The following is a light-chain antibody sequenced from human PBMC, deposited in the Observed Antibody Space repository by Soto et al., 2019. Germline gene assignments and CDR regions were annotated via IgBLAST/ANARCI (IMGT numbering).Light chain of an antibody. V-gene: IGKV1-33*01. Sequence: DIQMTQSPSSLSASVGDRVTITCQASQDISNYLNWYQQKPGKAPKLLIYDASNLEKGVPSRFSGSGSGTDFTFTISSLQPEDIATYYYQQYDNLLTITFGQGTRLEMK. CDR3: QQYDNLLTIT. CDR1: QDISNY. CDR2: DAS. J-gene: IGKJ5*01.